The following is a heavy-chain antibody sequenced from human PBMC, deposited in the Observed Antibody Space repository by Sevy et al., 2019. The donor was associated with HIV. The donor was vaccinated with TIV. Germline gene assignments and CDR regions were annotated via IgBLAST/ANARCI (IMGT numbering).Heavy chain of an antibody. D-gene: IGHD2-2*01. CDR3: ARDGGSTSWYYYYYYGMDV. CDR1: RFTFSSYE. CDR2: ISSSGSTI. Sequence: GGSLRLSCAASRFTFSSYEMNWVRQAPGKGLEWVSYISSSGSTIYYADSVKGRFTISRDNAKNSLYLQMNSLRAEDTAVYYCARDGGSTSWYYYYYYGMDVWGQGTTVTVSS. V-gene: IGHV3-48*03. J-gene: IGHJ6*02.